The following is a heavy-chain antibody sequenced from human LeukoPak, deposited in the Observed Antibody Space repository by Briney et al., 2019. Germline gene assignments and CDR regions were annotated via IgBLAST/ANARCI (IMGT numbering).Heavy chain of an antibody. D-gene: IGHD3-22*01. CDR3: AREATYFYDSKADFDI. CDR1: GVSISNSY. J-gene: IGHJ3*02. V-gene: IGHV4-4*07. Sequence: SETLSLTCSVSGVSISNSYWSWIRQPAGKGLEWIGRIYSSGSTNYNPSLKSRVTMSVDTSKNQFSLKLNSVTAADTAVYYCAREATYFYDSKADFDIWGQGTMVTVSS. CDR2: IYSSGST.